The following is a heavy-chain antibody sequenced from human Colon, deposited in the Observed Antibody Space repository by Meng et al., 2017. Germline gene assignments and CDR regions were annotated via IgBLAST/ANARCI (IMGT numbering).Heavy chain of an antibody. CDR1: AGPFSGYY. D-gene: IGHD2-15*01. J-gene: IGHJ4*02. Sequence: QGPLQQWGPGRFKPSETLTLTCAINAGPFSGYYCSWIRQAPGKGLEWIGEINHSGDTHYNPSLKSRVSMSFDTSKKQFFLHLSSVTAADTAVYYCSSLLTLDYWGPGTLVTVSS. CDR2: INHSGDT. CDR3: SSLLTLDY. V-gene: IGHV4-34*02.